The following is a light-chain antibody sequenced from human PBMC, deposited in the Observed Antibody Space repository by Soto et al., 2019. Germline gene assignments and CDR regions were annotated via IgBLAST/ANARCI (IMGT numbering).Light chain of an antibody. CDR3: QQYNNWSQT. Sequence: EIVMTQSPATLSVSPGERATLSCRASQSVSSNLAWYQQKPGQAPRLLIYGASTRATGIPARFSGSGSGTEFTLTISSLQSEDFAVYYCQQYNNWSQTFAGGTKVEIK. CDR1: QSVSSN. V-gene: IGKV3-15*01. CDR2: GAS. J-gene: IGKJ4*01.